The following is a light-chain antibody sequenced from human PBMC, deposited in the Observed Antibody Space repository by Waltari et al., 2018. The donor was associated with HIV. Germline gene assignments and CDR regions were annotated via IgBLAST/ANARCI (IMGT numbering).Light chain of an antibody. CDR3: LLSYHGVRF. Sequence: VVTQEPSLTVSPGGTVTLSCASFSGSVARSHFPYWFQLKSGQAPRTLIYDSEKRHPLTPGRFSGALDGDRAILTLSGALEEDEAEYFCLLSYHGVRFFGGGTRLTV. CDR1: SGSVARSHF. V-gene: IGLV7-46*01. CDR2: DSE. J-gene: IGLJ2*01.